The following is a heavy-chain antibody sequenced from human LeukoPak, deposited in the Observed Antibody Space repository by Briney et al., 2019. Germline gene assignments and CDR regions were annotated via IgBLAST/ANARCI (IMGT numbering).Heavy chain of an antibody. CDR3: ARGPPTDYYDSSGFYYVFDY. V-gene: IGHV4-34*01. J-gene: IGHJ4*02. D-gene: IGHD3-22*01. CDR1: GGSSSGYY. CDR2: INHSGST. Sequence: ETLSLTCAVYGGSSSGYYWSWIRQPPGKGLEWIGEINHSGSTNYNPSLKSRVTISVDTSKNQFSLKLSSVTAADTAVYFCARGPPTDYYDSSGFYYVFDYWGQGTLVTVSS.